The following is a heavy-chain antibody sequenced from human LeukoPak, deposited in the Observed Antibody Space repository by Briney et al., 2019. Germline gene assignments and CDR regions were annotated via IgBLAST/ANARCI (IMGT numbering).Heavy chain of an antibody. V-gene: IGHV3-23*01. CDR2: IVGSGGST. D-gene: IGHD6-25*01. Sequence: GGSLRLSCAASGFTFDSYAMSWVRQAPGKGLEWVSVIVGSGGSTYYADSVKGRFTISRDNSKNTLYLQMNSLRAEDTAVYYCARGGPLPSGLIDYWGQGTLVTVSS. J-gene: IGHJ4*02. CDR1: GFTFDSYA. CDR3: ARGGPLPSGLIDY.